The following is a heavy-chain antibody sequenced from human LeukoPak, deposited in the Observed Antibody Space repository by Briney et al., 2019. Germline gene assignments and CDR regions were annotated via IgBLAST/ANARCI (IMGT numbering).Heavy chain of an antibody. Sequence: SETLSLTCTVSGGSISSSSYYWGWIRQPPGKGLDWIGSIYYSGSTYYNPSLKSRVTISVDTSKNQFSLKLSSVTAADTAVYYCARDSGYGLGAFDIWGQGTMVTVSS. J-gene: IGHJ3*02. D-gene: IGHD3-22*01. CDR3: ARDSGYGLGAFDI. CDR1: GGSISSSSYY. V-gene: IGHV4-39*02. CDR2: IYYSGST.